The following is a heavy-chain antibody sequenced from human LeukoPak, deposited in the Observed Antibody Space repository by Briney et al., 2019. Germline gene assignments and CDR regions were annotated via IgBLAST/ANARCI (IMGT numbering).Heavy chain of an antibody. CDR2: ISSSGSTI. CDR3: ARDRSRRPRVGAGWDYYYYYMDV. V-gene: IGHV3-48*03. D-gene: IGHD1-26*01. CDR1: GFTFSSYE. J-gene: IGHJ6*03. Sequence: PGGSLRLPCADSGFTFSSYEMNWVRQAPGKGLEWVSYISSSGSTIYYADSVKGRFTISRDKAKNSLYLQMNSLRAEDTAVYYCARDRSRRPRVGAGWDYYYYYMDVWGKGTTVTVSS.